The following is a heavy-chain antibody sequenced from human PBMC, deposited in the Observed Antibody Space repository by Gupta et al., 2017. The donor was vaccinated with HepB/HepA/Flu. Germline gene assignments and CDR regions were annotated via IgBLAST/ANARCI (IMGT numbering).Heavy chain of an antibody. Sequence: QVTLKESGPVLVKPTETLTLTCTVSGFSLSNARMGVSWIRQPPGKALEWLAHIFSNDEKSYSTSLKSRLTISKDTSKSQVVLTMTNMDPVDTATYYCARIQAEATGWFDVSYYYYGMDVWGQGTTVTVSS. CDR1: GFSLSNARMG. CDR3: ARIQAEATGWFDVSYYYYGMDV. V-gene: IGHV2-26*01. D-gene: IGHD6-19*01. J-gene: IGHJ6*02. CDR2: IFSNDEK.